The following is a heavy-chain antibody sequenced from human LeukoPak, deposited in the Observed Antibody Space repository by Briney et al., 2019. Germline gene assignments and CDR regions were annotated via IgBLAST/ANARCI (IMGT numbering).Heavy chain of an antibody. J-gene: IGHJ4*02. CDR3: ARSRSCYYPHFDY. Sequence: PSETLSLTCTVSGGSISTYYWSWIRQPPGKGLEWIGYIYYSGSTNYNPSLKSRVTISVDTSKNQFSLKLSSVTAADTAVYYCARSRSCYYPHFDYWGQGTLVTVSS. D-gene: IGHD3-3*01. V-gene: IGHV4-59*01. CDR1: GGSISTYY. CDR2: IYYSGST.